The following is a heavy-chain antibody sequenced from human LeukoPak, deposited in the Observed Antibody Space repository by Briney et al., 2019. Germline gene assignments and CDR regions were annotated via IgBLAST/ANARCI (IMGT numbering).Heavy chain of an antibody. CDR1: GGSIDSSGSY. V-gene: IGHV4-39*01. CDR2: VYYGGDA. Sequence: PSETLSLTCTASGGSIDSSGSYWGWIRQPPGKGLEWIGCVYYGGDAYYNPSLKSRVTISADLSKDQFSQSLISVTAADTALYYCARLFSRGWPYYYGLGAWGQGTTVTVSS. J-gene: IGHJ6*02. CDR3: ARLFSRGWPYYYGLGA. D-gene: IGHD6-19*01.